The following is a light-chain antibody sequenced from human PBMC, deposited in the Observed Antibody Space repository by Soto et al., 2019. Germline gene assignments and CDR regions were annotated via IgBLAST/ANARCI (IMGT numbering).Light chain of an antibody. CDR3: QQYNNWPWT. CDR2: AAS. V-gene: IGKV3-15*01. CDR1: QTVTGN. Sequence: EIVMTQSPATLSVSPGDRATLSCRASQTVTGNLAWYQQTPGQAPRLLIYAASTRATDIPARFSGSGSGTEFTLTISSLQFEDLGVYYCQQYNNWPWTFGQGTKVEIK. J-gene: IGKJ1*01.